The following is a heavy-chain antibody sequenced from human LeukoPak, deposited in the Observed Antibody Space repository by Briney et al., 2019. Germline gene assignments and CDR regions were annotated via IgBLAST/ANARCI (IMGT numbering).Heavy chain of an antibody. CDR2: IYHSGST. V-gene: IGHV4-38-2*02. Sequence: SETLSLTCTVSGYSISSGYYWGWIRQPPGKGLEWIGSIYHSGSTYYNPSLKSRVTISVDTSKNQFSLKLSSVTAADTAVYYCAKEGCTSTSCYVPPYYYYMDVWGKGTTVTISS. CDR3: AKEGCTSTSCYVPPYYYYMDV. D-gene: IGHD2-2*01. J-gene: IGHJ6*03. CDR1: GYSISSGYY.